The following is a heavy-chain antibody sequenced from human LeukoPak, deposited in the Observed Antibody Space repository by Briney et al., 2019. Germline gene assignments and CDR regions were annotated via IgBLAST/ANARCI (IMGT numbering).Heavy chain of an antibody. CDR3: ARDPHRGYSGYDSDV. V-gene: IGHV3-48*04. Sequence: PGGSLRLSCAASGFTFSSHGMNWVRQAPGKGLEWVSYISSSGSTIYYADSVKGRFTISRDNAKNSLYLQMNSLRAEDTAVYYCARDPHRGYSGYDSDVWGKGTTVTISS. D-gene: IGHD5-12*01. J-gene: IGHJ6*04. CDR2: ISSSGSTI. CDR1: GFTFSSHG.